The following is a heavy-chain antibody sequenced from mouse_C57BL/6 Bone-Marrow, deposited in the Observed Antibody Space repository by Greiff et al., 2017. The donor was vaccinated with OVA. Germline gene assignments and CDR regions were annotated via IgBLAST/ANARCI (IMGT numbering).Heavy chain of an antibody. CDR2: INPNNGGT. J-gene: IGHJ2*01. CDR1: GYTFTDYY. D-gene: IGHD2-2*01. CDR3: ARGRGLRRFFFDY. Sequence: EVQLQQSGPELVKPGASVKISCKASGYTFTDYYMNWVKQSHGKSLEWIGDINPNNGGTSYNQKFKGKATLTVDQSSSTAYMELRSLTSEDSAVYYCARGRGLRRFFFDYWGQGTTLTVSS. V-gene: IGHV1-26*01.